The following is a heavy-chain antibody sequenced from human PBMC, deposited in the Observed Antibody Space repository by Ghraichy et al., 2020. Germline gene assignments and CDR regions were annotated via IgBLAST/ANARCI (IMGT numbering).Heavy chain of an antibody. D-gene: IGHD6-6*01. CDR1: GFTFSSYA. Sequence: GGSLRLSCEASGFTFSSYAMNWVRQAPGKGLEWVSVVDTDGDDTYYADSVKGRFTISRDNSKKTLHLEMNSLRAEDTAVYYCAKGGSAVYYYYDMDVWGQGTTVTVSS. CDR3: AKGGSAVYYYYDMDV. CDR2: VDTDGDDT. J-gene: IGHJ6*02. V-gene: IGHV3-23*01.